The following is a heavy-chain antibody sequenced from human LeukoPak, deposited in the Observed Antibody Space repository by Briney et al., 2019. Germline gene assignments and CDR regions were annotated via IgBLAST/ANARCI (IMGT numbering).Heavy chain of an antibody. D-gene: IGHD7-27*01. V-gene: IGHV4-59*01. CDR1: GGSINGYY. CDR2: VYYSGST. J-gene: IGHJ3*02. Sequence: SETLSLTCTVSGGSINGYYWSWIRQPPGRGLEWIGYVYYSGSTNYNPSLKSRVTISLDTSKNQFSLKLGSVTAADTAVYYCARSTWGYAFDIWDQGTMITVSS. CDR3: ARSTWGYAFDI.